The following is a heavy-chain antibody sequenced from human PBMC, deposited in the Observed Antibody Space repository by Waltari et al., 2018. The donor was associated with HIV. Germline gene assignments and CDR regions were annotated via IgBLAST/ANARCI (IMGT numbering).Heavy chain of an antibody. CDR2: INPSGGSA. CDR1: GYTFTNYY. CDR3: ARGIPDMYSRSSGFRGMDV. D-gene: IGHD6-6*01. J-gene: IGHJ6*02. Sequence: QVQLVQSGAEVKKPGASVKVSCKASGYTFTNYYIHWVRQAPGQGLEWMGIINPSGGSATYEQKFQGRVTMTRDTSTSTVYMELSSLRSEDTAVYYCARGIPDMYSRSSGFRGMDVWGQGTTVTVSS. V-gene: IGHV1-46*01.